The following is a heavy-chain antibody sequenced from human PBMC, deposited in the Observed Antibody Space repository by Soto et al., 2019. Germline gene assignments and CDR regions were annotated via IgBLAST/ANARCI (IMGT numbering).Heavy chain of an antibody. V-gene: IGHV3-23*01. CDR2: ISGSGGST. CDR1: GFTFSSYA. D-gene: IGHD3-22*01. CDR3: AKDRVTRIVGYGMDA. Sequence: PGGSLRLSCAASGFTFSSYAMSWVRQAPGKGLEWVSAISGSGGSTYYADSVKGRFTISRDNSKNTLYLQLNSLRAEDTAVYYCAKDRVTRIVGYGMDAWGQRTTVTVAS. J-gene: IGHJ6*02.